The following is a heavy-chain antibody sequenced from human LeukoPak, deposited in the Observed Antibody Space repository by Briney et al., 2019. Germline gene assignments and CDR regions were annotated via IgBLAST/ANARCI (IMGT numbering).Heavy chain of an antibody. D-gene: IGHD2-2*01. CDR3: ARAPALIVVVPALDY. CDR2: INAGNGNT. J-gene: IGHJ4*02. Sequence: ASVKVSCKASGYTFTSHAMHWVRQAPGQRLEWMGRINAGNGNTKYSQKFQGRVTITRDTSASTAYMELSSLRSEDTAVYYCARAPALIVVVPALDYWGQGTLVTVSS. CDR1: GYTFTSHA. V-gene: IGHV1-3*01.